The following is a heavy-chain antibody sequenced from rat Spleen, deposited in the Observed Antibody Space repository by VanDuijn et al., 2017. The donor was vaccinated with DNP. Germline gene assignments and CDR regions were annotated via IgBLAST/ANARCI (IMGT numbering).Heavy chain of an antibody. CDR3: ASYYDGYYYFFFDY. CDR2: ISSGGNT. J-gene: IGHJ2*01. V-gene: IGHV2S12*01. Sequence: QVQLKESGPGLVQPSQTLSLTCTVSRFSLTSYGVSWVRQPPGKGLEWIAAISSGGNTYYNSALRSRLSISRDTSKSQVFLKMDSLQTQDTAIYFCASYYDGYYYFFFDYWGQGVMVTVSS. D-gene: IGHD1-12*03. CDR1: RFSLTSYG.